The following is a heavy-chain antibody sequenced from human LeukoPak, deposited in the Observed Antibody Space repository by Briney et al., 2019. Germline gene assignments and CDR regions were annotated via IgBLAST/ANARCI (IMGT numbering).Heavy chain of an antibody. CDR3: AREAGYCSSTSYDTPADNWFDP. Sequence: KPSETLSLTCTVSGGSISSYYWSWIRQPAGKGLEWIGRIYTSGSTNYNPSLKSRVTMSVDTSKNQFSLKLSSVTAADTAVYYCAREAGYCSSTSYDTPADNWFDPWGQGTLVTVSS. V-gene: IGHV4-4*07. J-gene: IGHJ5*02. CDR2: IYTSGST. D-gene: IGHD2-2*01. CDR1: GGSISSYY.